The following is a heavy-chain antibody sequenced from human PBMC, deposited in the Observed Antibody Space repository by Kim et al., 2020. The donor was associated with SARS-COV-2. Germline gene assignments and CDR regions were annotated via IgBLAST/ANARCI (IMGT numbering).Heavy chain of an antibody. Sequence: ASVKVSCKASGYTSANYGITWVRQAPGQGLEWMGWFSAYNGNTHYAQNLQGRVTMTTDTSTSTAYMELRSLRSADTAVYYCAGVTVALTPEGLQHNVLEVWGEGSTITLSS. CDR1: GYTSANYG. J-gene: IGHJ6*04. CDR3: AGVTVALTPEGLQHNVLEV. CDR2: FSAYNGNT. V-gene: IGHV1-18*04. D-gene: IGHD6-19*01.